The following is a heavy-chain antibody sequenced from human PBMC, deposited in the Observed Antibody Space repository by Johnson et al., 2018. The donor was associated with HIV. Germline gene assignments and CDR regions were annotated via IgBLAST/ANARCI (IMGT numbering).Heavy chain of an antibody. V-gene: IGHV3-30*02. D-gene: IGHD5-18*01. J-gene: IGHJ3*02. Sequence: QVQLVESGGGVVQPGGSLRLSCAASGFTLSTYGMHWVRQAPGKGLDWVAFIRYDGSNKYYADSVKGRFTISRYNSKNTLYLQMNSLRAEDTAVYYCARYNYGFGDAFDIWGQGTMVTVSS. CDR3: ARYNYGFGDAFDI. CDR2: IRYDGSNK. CDR1: GFTLSTYG.